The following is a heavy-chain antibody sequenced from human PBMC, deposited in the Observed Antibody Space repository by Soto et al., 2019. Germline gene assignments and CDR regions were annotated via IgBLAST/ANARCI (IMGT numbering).Heavy chain of an antibody. CDR3: ARELSSSSWYRWFDP. Sequence: EVQLVESGGGLVQPGGSLRLSCAASGFTFSNYNMNWVRQAPGKGLQWLSYISSDGGTIYYADSVRGRFTISRDNVKNSLYLQMNSLRAEDTAVYYCARELSSSSWYRWFDPWGQGTLVTVSS. CDR1: GFTFSNYN. D-gene: IGHD6-13*01. J-gene: IGHJ5*02. CDR2: ISSDGGTI. V-gene: IGHV3-48*01.